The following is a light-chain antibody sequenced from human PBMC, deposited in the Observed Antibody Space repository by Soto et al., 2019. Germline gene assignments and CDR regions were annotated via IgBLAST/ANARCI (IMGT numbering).Light chain of an antibody. Sequence: QSVLTQPPSASGTPGQTVTISCSGGSSIIGSNSVSWYQQLPGSAPKLLIYTNNQRPSGVPDRFSGSKSGTSASLAVSGLQSEDEGDYYCATWDDSLSGPVFGGGTKLTVL. V-gene: IGLV1-44*01. CDR1: SSIIGSNS. CDR3: ATWDDSLSGPV. J-gene: IGLJ2*01. CDR2: TNN.